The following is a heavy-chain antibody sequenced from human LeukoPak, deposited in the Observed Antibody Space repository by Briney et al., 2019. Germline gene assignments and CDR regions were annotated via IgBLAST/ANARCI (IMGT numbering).Heavy chain of an antibody. CDR3: ARDQGIFDY. J-gene: IGHJ4*02. CDR2: ISSSSKTI. Sequence: GGSLRLSCAASGFTFSSYSMNWVRQAPGKGLEWVSYISSSSKTIYYADSVKGRFTISRDNAKSSLYLQMNSLREEDSAVYYCARDQGIFDYWGQGTLVTVSS. V-gene: IGHV3-48*02. CDR1: GFTFSSYS.